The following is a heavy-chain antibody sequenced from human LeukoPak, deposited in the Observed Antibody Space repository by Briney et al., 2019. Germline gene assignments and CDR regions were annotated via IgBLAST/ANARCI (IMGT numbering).Heavy chain of an antibody. D-gene: IGHD3-22*01. V-gene: IGHV1-46*01. Sequence: ASVKVSCKASGYTFTSYYMHWVRQAPGQGLEWMGIINPRGGSTSYAQKFQGRVTMTRDTSTSTVYMELSSLRSEDTAVYYCARGSPGYYDSSGYYPYDAFDIWGQGTMVTVSS. CDR3: ARGSPGYYDSSGYYPYDAFDI. CDR1: GYTFTSYY. CDR2: INPRGGST. J-gene: IGHJ3*02.